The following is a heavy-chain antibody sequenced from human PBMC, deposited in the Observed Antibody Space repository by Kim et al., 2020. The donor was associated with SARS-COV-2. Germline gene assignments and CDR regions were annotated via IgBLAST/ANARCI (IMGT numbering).Heavy chain of an antibody. Sequence: GGSLRLSCAASGFTFSSYAMHWVRQAPGKGLEWVAVISYDGSNKYYVDSVKGRFTISRDNSKNTLYLQMNSLRAEDTAVYYCARDLASSSSQATQRRGEFNWAPSDWGQGTLVTVGS. D-gene: IGHD6-6*01. CDR3: ARDLASSSSQATQRRGEFNWAPSD. J-gene: IGHJ4*02. CDR1: GFTFSSYA. V-gene: IGHV3-30*04. CDR2: ISYDGSNK.